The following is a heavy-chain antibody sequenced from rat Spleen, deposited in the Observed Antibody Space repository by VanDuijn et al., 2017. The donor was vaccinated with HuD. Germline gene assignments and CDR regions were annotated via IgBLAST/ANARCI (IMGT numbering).Heavy chain of an antibody. CDR1: GFTFSDYY. D-gene: IGHD1-11*01. V-gene: IGHV5-29*01. J-gene: IGHJ3*01. CDR3: ARHTAYWFAY. CDR2: INYDGRST. Sequence: EVQLVESDGGLVQPGRSLKLSCAASGFTFSDYYMAWVRQAPTKWLEWVATINYDGRSTHYRDSVKGRFTISRDNAKSTLYLQMDSLRSEDTATYYCARHTAYWFAYWGQGTLVTVSS.